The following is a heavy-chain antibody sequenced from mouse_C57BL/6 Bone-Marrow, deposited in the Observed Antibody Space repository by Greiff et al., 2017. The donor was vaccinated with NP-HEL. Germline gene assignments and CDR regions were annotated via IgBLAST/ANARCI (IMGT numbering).Heavy chain of an antibody. D-gene: IGHD1-1*01. CDR3: ARHMLYYGSSYWFAY. Sequence: EVQLQESGGDLVKPGGSLKLSCAASGFTFSSYGMSWVRQTPDKRLEWVATISSGGSYTYYPDSVKGRFTISRDNAKNTLYLQMSSLKSEDTAMYYCARHMLYYGSSYWFAYWGQGTLVTVSA. CDR2: ISSGGSYT. J-gene: IGHJ3*01. V-gene: IGHV5-6*01. CDR1: GFTFSSYG.